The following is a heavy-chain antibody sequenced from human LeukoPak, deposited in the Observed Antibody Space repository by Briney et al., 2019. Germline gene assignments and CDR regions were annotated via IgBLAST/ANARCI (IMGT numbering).Heavy chain of an antibody. CDR1: GGSFSGYY. D-gene: IGHD3-10*01. J-gene: IGHJ3*02. CDR2: IYYSGST. CDR3: ARPLMVRGVIDAFDI. V-gene: IGHV4-30-4*01. Sequence: PSETLSLTCAVYGGSFSGYYWSWIRQPPGKGLEWIGCIYYSGSTYYNPSLKSRVTISVDTSKNQFSLKLSSVTAADTAVYYCARPLMVRGVIDAFDIWGQGTMVTVSS.